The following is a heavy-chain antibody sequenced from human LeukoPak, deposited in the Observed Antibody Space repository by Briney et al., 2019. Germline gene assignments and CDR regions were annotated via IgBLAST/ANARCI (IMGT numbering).Heavy chain of an antibody. D-gene: IGHD5-18*01. CDR1: GYSISSGYY. CDR3: ARGNRSTWIQLWPKGYNWFDP. V-gene: IGHV4-38-2*02. Sequence: PSETLSLTCTVSGYSISSGYYWGWIRQPPGKGLEWIGEINHSGSTNYNPSLKSRVTISVDTSKNQFSLKLSSVTAADTAVYYCARGNRSTWIQLWPKGYNWFDPWGQGTLVTVSS. CDR2: INHSGST. J-gene: IGHJ5*02.